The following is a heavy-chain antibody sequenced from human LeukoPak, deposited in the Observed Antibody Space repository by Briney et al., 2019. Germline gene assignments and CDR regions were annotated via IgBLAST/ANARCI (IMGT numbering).Heavy chain of an antibody. V-gene: IGHV3-23*01. CDR1: GFTFSSSA. CDR3: ATSGYYYDSSGDYASPTEYFKD. CDR2: ISGSGSGGST. J-gene: IGHJ1*01. Sequence: GGSLRLSCAASGFTFSSSAMSWVRQAPGKGLEWVSNISGSGSGGSTYYADSVKGRFTISRDNSKNTLYLQMNSLRAEDTAVYYCATSGYYYDSSGDYASPTEYFKDWGQGTLVTVSS. D-gene: IGHD3-22*01.